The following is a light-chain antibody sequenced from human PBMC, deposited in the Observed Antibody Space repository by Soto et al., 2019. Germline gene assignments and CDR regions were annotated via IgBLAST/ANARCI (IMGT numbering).Light chain of an antibody. Sequence: DIVMTQSPDPLAVSLGERATINCKSSQSVLDSSNNKNYLAWYQQKPGQPPKLLIYWASTRESGVPDRFSGSGSGTDFTLTISSLQAEDVAVYYCQQYYTTPVTFGQGTKVEIK. CDR2: WAS. J-gene: IGKJ1*01. CDR3: QQYYTTPVT. V-gene: IGKV4-1*01. CDR1: QSVLDSSNNKNY.